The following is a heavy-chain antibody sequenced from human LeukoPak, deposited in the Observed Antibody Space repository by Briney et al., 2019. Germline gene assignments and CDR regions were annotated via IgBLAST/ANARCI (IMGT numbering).Heavy chain of an antibody. CDR3: ARIKYFDL. CDR2: INHSGST. Sequence: SETLSLTCAVYGGSFSGYYWSWIRQPPGKGLEWIGEINHSGSTNYNPSLKNRVTISVDTSKNQFSLKLSSVTAADTAVYYCARIKYFDLWGRGTLVTVSS. V-gene: IGHV4-34*01. J-gene: IGHJ2*01. CDR1: GGSFSGYY.